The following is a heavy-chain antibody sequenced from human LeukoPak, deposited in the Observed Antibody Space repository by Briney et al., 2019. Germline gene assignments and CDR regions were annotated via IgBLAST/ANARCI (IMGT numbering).Heavy chain of an antibody. Sequence: GRSLRLSCAASGFTFSSYAMHWVRQAPGKGLEWAAVISYDGSNKYYADSVKGRFTISRDNSKNTLYLQMNSLRAEDTAVYYCARDFETVAGTRYFDYWGQGTLVTVSS. J-gene: IGHJ4*02. CDR2: ISYDGSNK. V-gene: IGHV3-30-3*01. D-gene: IGHD6-19*01. CDR1: GFTFSSYA. CDR3: ARDFETVAGTRYFDY.